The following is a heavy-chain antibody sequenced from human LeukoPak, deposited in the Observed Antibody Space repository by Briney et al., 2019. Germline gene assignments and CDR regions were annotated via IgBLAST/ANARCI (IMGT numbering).Heavy chain of an antibody. D-gene: IGHD5-18*01. Sequence: ASVKVSCKASGYTFASYYMHWVRQAPGQGLEWMGIINPSGGSTSYAQKFQGRVTMTRDMSTSTVYMELSSLRSEDTAVYYCASGRGVDTAMVMGYFQHWGQGTLVTVSS. CDR2: INPSGGST. J-gene: IGHJ1*01. CDR3: ASGRGVDTAMVMGYFQH. V-gene: IGHV1-46*01. CDR1: GYTFASYY.